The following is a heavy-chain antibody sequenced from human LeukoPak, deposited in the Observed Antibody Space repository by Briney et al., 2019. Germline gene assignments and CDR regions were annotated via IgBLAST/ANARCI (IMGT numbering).Heavy chain of an antibody. V-gene: IGHV4-4*07. J-gene: IGHJ4*02. Sequence: SETLSLTCTVSGGSISSYYWSWIRQPAGKGLEWIGRIYTSGSTNYNPSLKSRATISVDTSKNQFSLKLSSVTAADTAVYYCAAMFWSGYYTGVDYWGQGTLVTVSS. CDR1: GGSISSYY. CDR2: IYTSGST. CDR3: AAMFWSGYYTGVDY. D-gene: IGHD3-3*01.